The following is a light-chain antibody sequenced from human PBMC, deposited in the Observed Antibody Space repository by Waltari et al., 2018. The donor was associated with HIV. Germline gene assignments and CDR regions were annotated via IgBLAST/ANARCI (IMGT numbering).Light chain of an antibody. V-gene: IGLV1-47*01. CDR2: RNH. CDR3: AAWADSLGAVV. J-gene: IGLJ2*01. CDR1: SSNIGSYY. Sequence: QSVLTQPPSASGTPGQRVTISCSGSSSNIGSYYVYWYQQLPGTAPKLLLYRNHERASGVPDRVSGCKAGTSASRAISGLRSEDEADYYCAAWADSLGAVVFGGGTKLTVL.